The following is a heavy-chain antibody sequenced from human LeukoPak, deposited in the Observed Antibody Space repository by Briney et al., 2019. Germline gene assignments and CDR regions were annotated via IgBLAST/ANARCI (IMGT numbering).Heavy chain of an antibody. V-gene: IGHV4-61*01. CDR2: IHYTVST. D-gene: IGHD6-25*01. J-gene: IGHJ4*02. Sequence: SETLSLTCTVSGDSISITNYYWTWIRQPPGKGLEWIGYIHYTVSTNYNPSLKSRVTISVDTSKNQFSLKLTSVTAADTTVYYCARDRLGYPVDYWGQGTLVTVSS. CDR1: GDSISITNYY. CDR3: ARDRLGYPVDY.